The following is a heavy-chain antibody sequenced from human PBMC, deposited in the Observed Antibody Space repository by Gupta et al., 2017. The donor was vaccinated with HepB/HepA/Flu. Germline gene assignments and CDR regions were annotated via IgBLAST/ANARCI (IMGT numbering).Heavy chain of an antibody. D-gene: IGHD5-24*01. Sequence: EVQLVESGGGLVQPGGSVRTAGAASGFTFSAYRVSWDRQAPGKGLEWVANIKENGNDKYYANSVKGRLTISRDNAKNSLHLQMSNVRAEDTAVYYCASLRDGTTNFGFWCQGTLVTVSS. CDR2: IKENGNDK. V-gene: IGHV3-7*01. CDR1: GFTFSAYR. CDR3: ASLRDGTTNFGF. J-gene: IGHJ1*01.